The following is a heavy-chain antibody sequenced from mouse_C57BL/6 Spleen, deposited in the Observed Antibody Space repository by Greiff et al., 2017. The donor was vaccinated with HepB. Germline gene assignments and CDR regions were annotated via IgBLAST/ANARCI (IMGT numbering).Heavy chain of an antibody. D-gene: IGHD2-3*01. Sequence: VQLKESGPGLVKPSQSLSLTCSVTGYSITSGYYWNWIRQFPGNKLEWMGYISYDGSNNYNPSLKNRISITRDTSKNQFFLKLNSVTTEDTATYYCARGIESSWFAYWGQGTLVTVSA. CDR3: ARGIESSWFAY. CDR2: ISYDGSN. J-gene: IGHJ3*01. CDR1: GYSITSGYY. V-gene: IGHV3-6*01.